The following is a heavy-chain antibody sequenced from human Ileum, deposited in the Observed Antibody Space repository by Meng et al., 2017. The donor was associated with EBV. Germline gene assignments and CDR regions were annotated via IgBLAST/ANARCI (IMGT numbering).Heavy chain of an antibody. V-gene: IGHV4-61*03. J-gene: IGHJ4*02. Sequence: VQLVRSGPGLVKPSETLSLTCTVSSGSVSSGDYHWSWIRQPPGKGLEWIGYILSGSTNYDPSLTNRVTISVDTSKNHFSLKLTSVTAADTAVYYCAGGRAGYGGYKTWGQGTLVTVSS. CDR2: ILSGST. D-gene: IGHD5-12*01. CDR1: SGSVSSGDYH. CDR3: AGGRAGYGGYKT.